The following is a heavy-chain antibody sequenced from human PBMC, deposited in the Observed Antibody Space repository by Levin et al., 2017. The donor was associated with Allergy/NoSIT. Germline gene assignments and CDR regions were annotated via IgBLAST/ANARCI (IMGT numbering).Heavy chain of an antibody. CDR2: ISYSGST. CDR3: TRGGVYVLGSYRYQGDY. J-gene: IGHJ4*02. CDR1: GGSISNSDYY. Sequence: SETLSLTCTVFGGSISNSDYYWGWIRQPPGKGLEWIGTISYSGSTYYNPSLKSRVSISVDTSKNQFSLRLSFVTAADTAVYYCTRGGVYVLGSYRYQGDYWGQGTLVTVSS. V-gene: IGHV4-39*01. D-gene: IGHD3-16*02.